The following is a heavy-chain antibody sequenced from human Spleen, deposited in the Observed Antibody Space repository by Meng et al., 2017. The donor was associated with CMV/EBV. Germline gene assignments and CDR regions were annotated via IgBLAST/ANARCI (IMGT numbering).Heavy chain of an antibody. Sequence: CKDSGYTCGYQWIGWVRKMPGKGLEWVGIIYPGDAETRYSPSFQGHVSISADRSTSTAYLHWTGLKSSDTATYYCGRHNSATYWGFDSWGQGTLVTVSS. V-gene: IGHV5-51*01. J-gene: IGHJ4*02. CDR3: GRHNSATYWGFDS. CDR1: GYTCGYQW. CDR2: IYPGDAET. D-gene: IGHD1-26*01.